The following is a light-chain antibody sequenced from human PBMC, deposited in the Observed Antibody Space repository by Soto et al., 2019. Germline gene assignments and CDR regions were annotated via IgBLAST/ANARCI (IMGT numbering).Light chain of an antibody. CDR2: GTS. Sequence: DIVLTQSPATLSLSPGERATLSCRASQSFGTYLAWYQQKPGQAPRLLIFGTSIRAPGIPDRFSGSGSGTDFTLTISRLEPEDFAVYYCQQYGSSPRTFGQGTKVDIK. CDR1: QSFGTY. CDR3: QQYGSSPRT. V-gene: IGKV3-20*01. J-gene: IGKJ1*01.